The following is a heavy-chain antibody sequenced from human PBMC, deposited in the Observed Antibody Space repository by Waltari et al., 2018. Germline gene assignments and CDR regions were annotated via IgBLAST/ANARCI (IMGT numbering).Heavy chain of an antibody. D-gene: IGHD3-16*01. V-gene: IGHV4-39*07. J-gene: IGHJ3*02. Sequence: QLQLQESGPGLVKPSETLSLTCTVSGGSISSSSYYWGWIRQPPGKGLEWIGSIYYSGSTYYNPSLKSRVTISVDTSKNQFSLKLSSVTAADTAVYYCARGSVMITFSTHWAFDIWGQGTMVTVSS. CDR1: GGSISSSSYY. CDR3: ARGSVMITFSTHWAFDI. CDR2: IYYSGST.